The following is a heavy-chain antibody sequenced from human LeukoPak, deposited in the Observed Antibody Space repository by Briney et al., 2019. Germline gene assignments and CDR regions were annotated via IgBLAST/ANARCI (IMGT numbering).Heavy chain of an antibody. D-gene: IGHD6-13*01. J-gene: IGHJ5*02. V-gene: IGHV1-69*04. CDR1: GGTFSSYA. CDR2: IIPILGIA. Sequence: GASVKVSCKASGGTFSSYAISWVRQAPGQGLEWMGRIIPILGIANYAQKFQGRVTITADKSTSTAYMELSSLRSEDTAVYYCAXXDGLYSSSWYWFDPWGQGTLVTVSS. CDR3: AXXDGLYSSSWYWFDP.